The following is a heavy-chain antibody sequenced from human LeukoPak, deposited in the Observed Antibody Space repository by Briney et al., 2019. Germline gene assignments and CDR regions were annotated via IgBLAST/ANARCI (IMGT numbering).Heavy chain of an antibody. CDR2: INHSGST. V-gene: IGHV4-34*01. J-gene: IGHJ6*03. CDR1: GGSFSGYS. Sequence: SETLSLTCAVYGGSFSGYSWSWIRQPPGKGLEWIGEINHSGSTNYNPSLKSRVTISVDTSKNQFSLKLSSVTAADTAVYYCARADMVRGVIYYYYYMDVWGKGTTVTVSS. CDR3: ARADMVRGVIYYYYYMDV. D-gene: IGHD3-10*01.